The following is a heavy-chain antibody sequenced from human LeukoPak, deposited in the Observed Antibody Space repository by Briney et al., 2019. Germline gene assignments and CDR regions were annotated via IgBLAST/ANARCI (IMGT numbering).Heavy chain of an antibody. CDR2: NYSGGST. D-gene: IGHD6-19*01. V-gene: IGHV3-53*01. CDR1: GFTVSSNY. J-gene: IGHJ2*01. Sequence: PGGSLRLSCAASGFTVSSNYMSWVRQAPGKGLEWVSVNYSGGSTYYADSVKGRFTISRDNSKNTLYLQMNSLRAEDTAVYYCARDPSIAVAGGWYFDLWGRGTLVTVSS. CDR3: ARDPSIAVAGGWYFDL.